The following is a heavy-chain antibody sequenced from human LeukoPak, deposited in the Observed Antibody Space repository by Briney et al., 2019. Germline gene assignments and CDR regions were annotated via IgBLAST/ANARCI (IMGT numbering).Heavy chain of an antibody. V-gene: IGHV4-30-2*01. Sequence: SETLSLTCAVSGGSISSGGYSWSWIRQPPGKGLEWIGYIYHSGSTYYNPSLKSRVTISVDRSKNQFSLKLSSVTAADTAVYYCARKYYYDSSGYSNWGQGTLVTVSS. D-gene: IGHD3-22*01. CDR1: GGSISSGGYS. CDR3: ARKYYYDSSGYSN. J-gene: IGHJ4*02. CDR2: IYHSGST.